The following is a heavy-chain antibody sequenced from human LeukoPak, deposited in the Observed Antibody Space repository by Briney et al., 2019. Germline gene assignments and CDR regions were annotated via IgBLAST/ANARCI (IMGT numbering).Heavy chain of an antibody. D-gene: IGHD1-7*01. V-gene: IGHV1-2*02. CDR3: ARDGLNWNYDY. Sequence: ASVTVSCKASGYTFIGHFMHWVRQAPGQGLEWMGWINLNSGDTLYAQRFQGRVTMTRDTSISTAYMELSNLGSDDTAVYYCARDGLNWNYDYWGQGSLVTVSS. J-gene: IGHJ4*02. CDR1: GYTFIGHF. CDR2: INLNSGDT.